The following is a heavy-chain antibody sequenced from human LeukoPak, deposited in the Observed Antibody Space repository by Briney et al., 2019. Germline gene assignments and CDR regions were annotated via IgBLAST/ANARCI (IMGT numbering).Heavy chain of an antibody. D-gene: IGHD3-9*01. Sequence: GASVKVSCKASGYTFTGYYMHWVRQAPGQGLEWMGWINPNSGGTNYAQKFQGRVTMTRDTSISTAYMELSRLRSDDTAVYYCARVPGRNVLRYLEASSNWFDPWGQGPLVTVSS. CDR1: GYTFTGYY. CDR3: ARVPGRNVLRYLEASSNWFDP. V-gene: IGHV1-2*02. J-gene: IGHJ5*02. CDR2: INPNSGGT.